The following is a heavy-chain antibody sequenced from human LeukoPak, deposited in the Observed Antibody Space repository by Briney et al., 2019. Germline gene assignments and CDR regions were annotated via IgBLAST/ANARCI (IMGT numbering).Heavy chain of an antibody. J-gene: IGHJ4*02. Sequence: GSSVKVSCKASGYTFTGYYMHWVRQAPGQGLEWMGWINPNSGGTNYAQKFQGRVTMTRDTSISTAYMELSRLRSDDTAVYYCARDDKVNSGSYADYWGQGTLVTVSS. D-gene: IGHD1-26*01. V-gene: IGHV1-2*02. CDR3: ARDDKVNSGSYADY. CDR1: GYTFTGYY. CDR2: INPNSGGT.